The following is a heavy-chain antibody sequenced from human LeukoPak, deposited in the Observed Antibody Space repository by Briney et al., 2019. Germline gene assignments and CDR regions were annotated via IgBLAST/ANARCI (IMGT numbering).Heavy chain of an antibody. J-gene: IGHJ4*02. CDR1: GYSFTSYW. CDR3: ASGEGYCSSTSCYFDY. CDR2: IYPGDSDT. D-gene: IGHD2-2*01. V-gene: IGHV5-51*01. Sequence: GESLKISCKGSGYSFTSYWIGWVRQMPGKGLEWMGIIYPGDSDTRYSPSFQGQVTISDDKSISTAYLQWSSLKASDTAMYYCASGEGYCSSTSCYFDYWGQGTLVTVSS.